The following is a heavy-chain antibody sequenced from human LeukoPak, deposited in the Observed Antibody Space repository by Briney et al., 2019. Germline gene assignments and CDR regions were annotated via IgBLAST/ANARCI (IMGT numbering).Heavy chain of an antibody. D-gene: IGHD3-3*01. V-gene: IGHV4-39*01. CDR1: GGSISSSSYY. CDR3: ARHADFWSGYYYFDY. CDR2: IYYSGST. J-gene: IGHJ4*02. Sequence: PSETLSLTCTVSGGSISSSSYYRGWIRQPPGKGLEWIGSIYYSGSTYYNPSLKSRVTISVDTSKNQFSLKLSSVTAADTAVYCCARHADFWSGYYYFDYWGQGTLVTVSS.